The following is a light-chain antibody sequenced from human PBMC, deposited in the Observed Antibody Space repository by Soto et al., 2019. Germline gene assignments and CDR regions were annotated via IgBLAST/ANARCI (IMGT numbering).Light chain of an antibody. V-gene: IGKV3-20*01. CDR1: QSVSSNY. J-gene: IGKJ4*01. CDR3: QQYGSSPLT. Sequence: EIVLTQSPGTLSLSPGERATLSCRASQSVSSNYLAWYQQKPGQAPRLLIYGASSRATGIPDRFSGSGSGTDFTVTISRLEPEDFAMYYCQQYGSSPLTFGGGTKVEIK. CDR2: GAS.